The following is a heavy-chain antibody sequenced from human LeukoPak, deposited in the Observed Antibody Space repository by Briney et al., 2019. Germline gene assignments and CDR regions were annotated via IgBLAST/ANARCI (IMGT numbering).Heavy chain of an antibody. D-gene: IGHD6-6*01. CDR3: ARLGDSSSAPHFDY. V-gene: IGHV4-61*05. J-gene: IGHJ4*02. CDR2: IYYSGST. Sequence: PSETLSLTCTVSGGSISSSSYHWGWIRQPPGKGLEWIGYIYYSGSTNYNPSLKSRVTISVDTSKDQFSLKLSSVTAADTAVYYCARLGDSSSAPHFDYWGQGTLVTVSS. CDR1: GGSISSSSYH.